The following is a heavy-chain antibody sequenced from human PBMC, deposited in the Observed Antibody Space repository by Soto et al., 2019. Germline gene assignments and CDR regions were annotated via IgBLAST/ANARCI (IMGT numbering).Heavy chain of an antibody. CDR2: IKSKTDGGTT. J-gene: IGHJ4*02. D-gene: IGHD3-22*01. Sequence: GGSLRLSCAASGFTFSSYGMHWVRQAPGKGLEWVGRIKSKTDGGTTDYAAPVKGRFTISRDDSKNTLYLQMNSLKTEDTAVYYCTTDPVTMIVVVPSSGWGQGTLVTVSS. CDR3: TTDPVTMIVVVPSSG. V-gene: IGHV3-15*07. CDR1: GFTFSSYG.